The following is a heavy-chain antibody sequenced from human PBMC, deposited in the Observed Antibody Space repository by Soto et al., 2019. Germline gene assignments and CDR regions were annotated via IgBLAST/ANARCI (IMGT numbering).Heavy chain of an antibody. CDR2: IYYSGST. J-gene: IGHJ6*02. CDR3: SRHTTTYYDFWSGYYLHGPNVEYGMDV. V-gene: IGHV4-39*01. Sequence: QLQLQESGPGLVKPSETLSLTCTVSGGSISSSSYYWGWIRQPPGKGLEWIGSIYYSGSTYYNPSTKSRVSISVDTSKNHVSLMLSSVTDADTAVYYCSRHTTTYYDFWSGYYLHGPNVEYGMDVWGQGTTVTGSS. D-gene: IGHD3-3*01. CDR1: GGSISSSSYY.